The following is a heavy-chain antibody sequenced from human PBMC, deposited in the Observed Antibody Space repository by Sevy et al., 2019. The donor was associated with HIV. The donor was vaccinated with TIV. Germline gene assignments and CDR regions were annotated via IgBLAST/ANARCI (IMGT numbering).Heavy chain of an antibody. CDR1: GFTFSSYG. CDR3: AKDPAIRGYSSGLPIDY. CDR2: ISGSGGST. D-gene: IGHD6-19*01. Sequence: GGSLRLSCAASGFTFSSYGMSWVRQAPGKGLEWVSDISGSGGSTYYADSVKGRFTISRDNSKNTLYLQMNSLRAEDTAVYYCAKDPAIRGYSSGLPIDYWGQGTLVTVSS. J-gene: IGHJ4*02. V-gene: IGHV3-23*01.